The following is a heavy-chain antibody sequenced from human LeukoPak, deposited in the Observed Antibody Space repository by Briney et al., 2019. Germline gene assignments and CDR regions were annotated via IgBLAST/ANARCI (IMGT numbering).Heavy chain of an antibody. Sequence: GGSLRLSCAASGFTFSTYEMNWVRQAPGMGLQWVSYISGSGDSIHYADSVKGRFTISRDNAESSLYLQMNSLRAEDTALYYCAREQTACGGDCYDYWGQGILVTVSS. CDR1: GFTFSTYE. CDR2: ISGSGDSI. V-gene: IGHV3-48*03. J-gene: IGHJ4*02. D-gene: IGHD2-21*01. CDR3: AREQTACGGDCYDY.